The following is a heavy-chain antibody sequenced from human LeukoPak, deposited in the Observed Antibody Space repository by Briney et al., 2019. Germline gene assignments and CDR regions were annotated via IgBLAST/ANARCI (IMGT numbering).Heavy chain of an antibody. D-gene: IGHD1-14*01. J-gene: IGHJ4*02. Sequence: PSETLSLTCAVYGGSFSGYYWSWIRQPPGKGLEWIGEINHSGSTNYNPSLKSRVTISVDTSKNQFSLKLSSVTAADTAVYYCVKGKATRSTPDNLNDYWGQGTLVTVSS. CDR1: GGSFSGYY. CDR2: INHSGST. CDR3: VKGKATRSTPDNLNDY. V-gene: IGHV4-34*01.